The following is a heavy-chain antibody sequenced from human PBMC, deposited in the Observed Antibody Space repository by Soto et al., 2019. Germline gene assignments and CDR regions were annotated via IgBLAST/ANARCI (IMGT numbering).Heavy chain of an antibody. CDR3: ARRGMSKIGFDT. CDR2: FNPSGDAT. V-gene: IGHV1-46*01. D-gene: IGHD3-10*01. Sequence: ASVKVSCKASGYIFSNYYMHWVRQAPGQGLEWMGVFNPSGDATHYAQSFQGRVSVTRDTSTSTVYMELSTLTSEDTAVYYCARRGMSKIGFDTWGQGTMVTVSS. J-gene: IGHJ3*02. CDR1: GYIFSNYY.